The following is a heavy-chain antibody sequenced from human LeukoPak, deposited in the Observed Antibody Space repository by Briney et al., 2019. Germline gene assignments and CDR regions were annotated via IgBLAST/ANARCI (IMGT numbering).Heavy chain of an antibody. Sequence: LRASVKVSCKASGGTFSSYAISWVRQAPGQGLEWMGRIIPILGIANYAQKFQGRVTITADKSTSTAYMELSSLRSEDTAVYYCASYFGGGSYLDYWGQGTLVTVSS. CDR1: GGTFSSYA. CDR3: ASYFGGGSYLDY. J-gene: IGHJ4*02. D-gene: IGHD2-21*01. CDR2: IIPILGIA. V-gene: IGHV1-69*04.